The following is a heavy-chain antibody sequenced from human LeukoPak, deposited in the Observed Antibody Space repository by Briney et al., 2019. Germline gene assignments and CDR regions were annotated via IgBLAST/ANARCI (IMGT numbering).Heavy chain of an antibody. CDR3: ARDFYYYGSGKYFSVDVFDI. J-gene: IGHJ3*02. CDR1: GFTFSSYG. Sequence: GGSLRLSCAASGFTFSSYGMHWVRQAPGKGLEWVANIKDDGSDKYYMESVKGRFTISRDNAKNSLHLQLNSLRAEDTAVYYCARDFYYYGSGKYFSVDVFDIWGQGTMVTVSS. V-gene: IGHV3-7*01. D-gene: IGHD3-10*01. CDR2: IKDDGSDK.